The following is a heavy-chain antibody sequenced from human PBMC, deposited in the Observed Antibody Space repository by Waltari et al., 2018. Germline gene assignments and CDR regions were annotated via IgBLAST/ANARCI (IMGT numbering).Heavy chain of an antibody. V-gene: IGHV4-34*01. J-gene: IGHJ4*02. Sequence: QVQLQQWGAGLLKPSETLSLTCAVYGGSCNGYYLSWTRQPPGKGLEWIGEIHPSGSTAYNPSLTSRVTISGDMSKNQFSLKLTSVTAADTAVYFCARGRDPYKGGSLWGLGTLVTVSS. CDR2: IHPSGST. CDR3: ARGRDPYKGGSL. D-gene: IGHD1-1*01. CDR1: GGSCNGYY.